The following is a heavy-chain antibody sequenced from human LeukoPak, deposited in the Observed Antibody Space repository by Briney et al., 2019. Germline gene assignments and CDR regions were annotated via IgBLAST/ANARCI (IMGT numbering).Heavy chain of an antibody. D-gene: IGHD6-13*01. V-gene: IGHV3-11*04. CDR1: GYSISSGYY. CDR2: INGRGSTI. J-gene: IGHJ4*02. CDR3: ATEAWQQLVERQEVGPGFDY. Sequence: LSLTCTVSGYSISSGYYWGWIRQPPGKGLEWVSYINGRGSTIYYADSVKGRFTISRDNAKNSLYLQMNSLRTEDTALYYCATEAWQQLVERQEVGPGFDYWGQGTLVTVSS.